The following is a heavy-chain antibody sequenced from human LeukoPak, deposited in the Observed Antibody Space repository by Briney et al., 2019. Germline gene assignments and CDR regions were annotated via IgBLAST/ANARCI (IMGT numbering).Heavy chain of an antibody. Sequence: ASVKVSCKASGYTFTSYGISWVRQAPGQGLEWMGWISAYNGNTNYAQKLQGRVTMTTDTSTSTAYMELRSLRSADTAVYYCARDPRNYGDYFEFDYWGQGTLVTVSS. CDR1: GYTFTSYG. V-gene: IGHV1-18*01. CDR2: ISAYNGNT. J-gene: IGHJ4*02. D-gene: IGHD4-17*01. CDR3: ARDPRNYGDYFEFDY.